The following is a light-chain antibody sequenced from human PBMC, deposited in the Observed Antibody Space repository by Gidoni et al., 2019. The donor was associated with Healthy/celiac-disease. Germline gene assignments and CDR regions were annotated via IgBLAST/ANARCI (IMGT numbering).Light chain of an antibody. V-gene: IGKV1-5*03. Sequence: DIQMSQSPSTLSASVGDRVTITCRASQSISSWLAWYQQKPGKAPKLLIYKASSLESGVPSRFSGSGSGTEFTLTISSLQPDDFATYYCQQYNSYPYTFGQGTKLEIK. CDR3: QQYNSYPYT. CDR1: QSISSW. CDR2: KAS. J-gene: IGKJ2*01.